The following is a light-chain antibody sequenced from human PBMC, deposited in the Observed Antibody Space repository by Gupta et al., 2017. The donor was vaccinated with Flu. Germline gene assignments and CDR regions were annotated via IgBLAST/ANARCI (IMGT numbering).Light chain of an antibody. CDR3: QQEGSSLWT. Sequence: EIVLTQSPDTLSLSPGDRATLSCRASQSVSSNYLAWYQQRPGQAPKLLVYAASTRATGVPDRFSGGGSGADFTLTITRLEPEDFAVYFCQQEGSSLWTFGQGTRVEVK. V-gene: IGKV3-20*01. J-gene: IGKJ1*01. CDR2: AAS. CDR1: QSVSSNY.